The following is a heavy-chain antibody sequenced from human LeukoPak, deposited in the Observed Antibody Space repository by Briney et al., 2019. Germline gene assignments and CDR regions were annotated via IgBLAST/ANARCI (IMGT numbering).Heavy chain of an antibody. CDR3: ATKQWLAPPPDS. D-gene: IGHD6-19*01. CDR1: GFTFSKYW. Sequence: PGGSLRLSCAASGFTFSKYWMLWVRHAPGKGLESVSRINTDGTVTIYADSVKGRFTVSRDNADNTMFLQMNSVRDEDTAVYYCATKQWLAPPPDSWGQGTPVTVSS. J-gene: IGHJ4*02. V-gene: IGHV3-74*01. CDR2: INTDGTVT.